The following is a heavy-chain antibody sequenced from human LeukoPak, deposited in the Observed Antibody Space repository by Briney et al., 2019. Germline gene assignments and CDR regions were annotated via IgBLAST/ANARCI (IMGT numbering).Heavy chain of an antibody. D-gene: IGHD2-2*02. CDR3: ARDRPAIRY. V-gene: IGHV3-7*01. CDR2: IKQDGSEK. CDR1: GFTFSNFW. J-gene: IGHJ4*02. Sequence: GGSLRLSCVASGFTFSNFWMSWVRQAPGKGLEWVANIKQDGSEKDYVESVKGRFTISRDNAKNSLYLQMNSLGAEDTAVYYCARDRPAIRYWGQGTLVNVSS.